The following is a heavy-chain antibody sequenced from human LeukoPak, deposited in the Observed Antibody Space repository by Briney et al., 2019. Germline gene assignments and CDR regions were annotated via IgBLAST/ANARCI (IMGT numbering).Heavy chain of an antibody. V-gene: IGHV3-23*01. CDR3: ARVSSSSLKYYYYYYMDV. D-gene: IGHD6-13*01. CDR1: GFTIMNSA. Sequence: GGSLRLSCAASGFTIMNSAMNWVRQAPGKGLEWVSAINGTAINTDYADSVKGRFTISRDSSKNTLYLQMNSLRAEDTAVYYCARVSSSSLKYYYYYYMDVWGKGTTVTVSS. J-gene: IGHJ6*03. CDR2: INGTAINT.